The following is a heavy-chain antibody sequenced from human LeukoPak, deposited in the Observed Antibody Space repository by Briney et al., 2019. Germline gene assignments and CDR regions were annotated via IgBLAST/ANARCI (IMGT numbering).Heavy chain of an antibody. CDR3: ARSSSWSNYFDY. Sequence: SVKVSCKASGGTFSSYAISWVRQAPGQGLEWMGGIIPIFGTANYAQKFQGRVAITTDESTSTAYMELSSLRSEDTAVYYCARSSSWSNYFDYWGQGTLVTVSS. CDR1: GGTFSSYA. J-gene: IGHJ4*02. D-gene: IGHD6-13*01. CDR2: IIPIFGTA. V-gene: IGHV1-69*05.